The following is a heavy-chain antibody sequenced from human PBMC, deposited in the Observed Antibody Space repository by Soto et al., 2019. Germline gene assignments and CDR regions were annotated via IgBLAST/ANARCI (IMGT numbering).Heavy chain of an antibody. J-gene: IGHJ4*02. CDR1: GYTFTTYH. V-gene: IGHV1-8*01. CDR2: MNPKNGDT. CDR3: ARAHDSGDVDY. Sequence: QVQLVQSGTEVRAPGASVKVSCKSSGYTFTTYHINWVRQAAGQGLEWMGSMNPKNGDTIYAQKFQGRFTMTRSTSITTADMELNSLRSDDTAIYYCARAHDSGDVDYWGQGTLVTVSS. D-gene: IGHD4-17*01.